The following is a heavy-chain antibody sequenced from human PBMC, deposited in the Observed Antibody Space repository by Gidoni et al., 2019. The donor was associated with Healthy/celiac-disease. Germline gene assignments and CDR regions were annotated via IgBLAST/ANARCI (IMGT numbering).Heavy chain of an antibody. J-gene: IGHJ6*02. CDR3: ARDRGITGPYYYGMDV. Sequence: QVQLVQSGAAVKKPGPSVKVSCKASGGTFISYTISWVRQAPGQGLEWLGRIIPILGIANYAQKFQGRVTITADKSTSTAYMELSSLRSEDTAVYYCARDRGITGPYYYGMDVWGQGTTVTVSS. CDR2: IIPILGIA. CDR1: GGTFISYT. D-gene: IGHD1-20*01. V-gene: IGHV1-69*08.